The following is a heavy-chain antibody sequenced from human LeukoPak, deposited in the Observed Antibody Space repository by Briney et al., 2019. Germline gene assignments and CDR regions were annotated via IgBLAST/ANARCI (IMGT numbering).Heavy chain of an antibody. Sequence: GGSLRLSCAASGFTFSSYSMNWVRQAPGKGLEWVSSISSSSSYIYYADSVKGRFTIPRDNAKNSLYLQMNSLRAEDTAVYYCARAARYCSSTSCCDYWGQGTLVTVSS. D-gene: IGHD2-2*01. V-gene: IGHV3-21*01. CDR2: ISSSSSYI. CDR3: ARAARYCSSTSCCDY. CDR1: GFTFSSYS. J-gene: IGHJ4*02.